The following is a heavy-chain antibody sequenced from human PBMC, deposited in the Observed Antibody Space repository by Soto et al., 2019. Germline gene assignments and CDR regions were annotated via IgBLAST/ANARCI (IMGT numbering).Heavy chain of an antibody. CDR1: GFTFSSYA. Sequence: GGSLRLSCAASGFTFSSYAMHWVRQAPGKGLEYVSAISSNGGSTYYANSVKGRFTISRDNSKNTLYLQMGSLRAEDMAVYYCARDRGSGYSDAFDIWGQGTMVTVSS. D-gene: IGHD3-22*01. CDR2: ISSNGGST. J-gene: IGHJ3*02. V-gene: IGHV3-64*01. CDR3: ARDRGSGYSDAFDI.